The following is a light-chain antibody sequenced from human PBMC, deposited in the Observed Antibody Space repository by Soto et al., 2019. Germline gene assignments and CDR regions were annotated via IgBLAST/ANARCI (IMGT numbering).Light chain of an antibody. Sequence: EIVLTQSPGTLSLSPGERATLSCGASQSLSSNSLAWYQQKPGQAPRLLIYGASSRATGIPDWFSGSGSGTDFTLTISRLEPKDFAVYYCQQYGTSPYTFGQGTKLEIK. CDR1: QSLSSNS. CDR3: QQYGTSPYT. CDR2: GAS. V-gene: IGKV3-20*01. J-gene: IGKJ2*01.